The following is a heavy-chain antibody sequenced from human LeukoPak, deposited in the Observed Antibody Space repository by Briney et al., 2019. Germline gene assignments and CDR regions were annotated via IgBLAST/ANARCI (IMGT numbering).Heavy chain of an antibody. V-gene: IGHV4-34*01. CDR3: ASVFGDYYVGDAFDI. J-gene: IGHJ3*02. CDR2: INHSGST. Sequence: SETLSLTCAVYGGSFSGYYWSWIRQPPGKGLEWIGEINHSGSTNYNPSLKSRVTISVDTSKNQFSLKLSSVTAADTAVYYCASVFGDYYVGDAFDIWGQGTMVTVSS. CDR1: GGSFSGYY. D-gene: IGHD4-17*01.